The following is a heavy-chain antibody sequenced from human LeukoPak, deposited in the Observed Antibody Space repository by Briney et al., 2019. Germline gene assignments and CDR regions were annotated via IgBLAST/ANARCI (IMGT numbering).Heavy chain of an antibody. D-gene: IGHD1-1*01. CDR2: MNSAGTTI. J-gene: IGHJ4*01. Sequence: GRSLRLSCAASGFTISGFWMHWVRQVPGEGLVWVARMNSAGTTINYADSVKGRFTISRDNVRNTLHLQMNNLSLEDTAVYFRIREVQVRASASLGLWGRGTLVTVS. CDR3: IREVQVRASASLGL. V-gene: IGHV3-74*01. CDR1: GFTISGFW.